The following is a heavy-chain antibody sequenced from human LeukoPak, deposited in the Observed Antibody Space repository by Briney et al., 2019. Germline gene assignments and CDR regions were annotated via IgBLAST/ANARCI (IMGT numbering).Heavy chain of an antibody. J-gene: IGHJ3*02. CDR3: ARDDYGVFDAFDI. V-gene: IGHV4-59*08. CDR1: GGSISSHY. Sequence: SETLSLTCTVSGGSISSHYWSWIRQPPGKGLEWIGYIYNSGSTNYNPSLKSRVTISLDTSKNQFSLHLTSVTAADTAVYFCARDDYGVFDAFDIWGQGTVVTVSS. D-gene: IGHD3-16*01. CDR2: IYNSGST.